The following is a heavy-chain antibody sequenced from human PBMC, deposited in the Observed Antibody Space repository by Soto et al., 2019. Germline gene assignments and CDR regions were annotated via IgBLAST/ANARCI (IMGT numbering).Heavy chain of an antibody. CDR1: GYTFTGYY. V-gene: IGHV1-2*04. D-gene: IGHD3-10*01. Sequence: ASVKVSCKASGYTFTGYYMHWVRPAPGQGLEWMGWINPNSGGTNYAQKFQGWVTMTRDTSISTAYMELSRLRSDDTAVYYCARGYGSGSSSFDYWGQGTLVTVSS. J-gene: IGHJ4*02. CDR2: INPNSGGT. CDR3: ARGYGSGSSSFDY.